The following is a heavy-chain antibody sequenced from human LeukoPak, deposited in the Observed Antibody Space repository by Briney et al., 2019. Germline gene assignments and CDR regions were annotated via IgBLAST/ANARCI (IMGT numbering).Heavy chain of an antibody. CDR3: LRSGGY. CDR1: GFTFSTYW. CDR2: IKPDGSEK. J-gene: IGHJ4*02. V-gene: IGHV3-7*01. Sequence: GGSLRLSCAASGFTFSTYWMNWVRHAPGKGLEWVANIKPDGSEKYFVDSAKGRFTISRDNAKNSLYLQMNSLRAEDTAVYYCLRSGGYWGQGTPVTVSS. D-gene: IGHD1-26*01.